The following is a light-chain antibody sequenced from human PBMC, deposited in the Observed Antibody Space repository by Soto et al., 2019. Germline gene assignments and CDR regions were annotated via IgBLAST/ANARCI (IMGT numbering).Light chain of an antibody. V-gene: IGKV1-33*01. CDR3: QQYDDLPIT. CDR1: QYIDKF. Sequence: DIQMTQSPSSLAASVGDRVTITCQASQYIDKFLNWYQQKSGKAPKLLISDASNLETGVPSRFSGGGSGTDFTFTITSLQPEDVAIYYCQQYDDLPITFGQGTQLEIK. CDR2: DAS. J-gene: IGKJ5*01.